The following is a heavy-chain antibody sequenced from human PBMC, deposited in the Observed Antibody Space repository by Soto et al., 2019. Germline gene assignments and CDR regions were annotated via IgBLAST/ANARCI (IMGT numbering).Heavy chain of an antibody. CDR3: ARGGTMVRFDY. D-gene: IGHD3-10*01. CDR1: GGTFSSYT. Sequence: QVQLVQSGAEVKKPGSSVKVSCKASGGTFSSYTISWVRQAPGQGLEWMGRIIPILGIANYAQKFQGRVTITADKSTSTADMELSSLRSEDTAVYYCARGGTMVRFDYWGQGTLVTVPS. J-gene: IGHJ4*02. CDR2: IIPILGIA. V-gene: IGHV1-69*02.